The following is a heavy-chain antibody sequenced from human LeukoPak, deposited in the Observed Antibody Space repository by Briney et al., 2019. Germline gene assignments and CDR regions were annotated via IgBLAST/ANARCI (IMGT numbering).Heavy chain of an antibody. CDR2: ISSSGNTI. V-gene: IGHV3-11*01. CDR1: GFTLSDYY. CDR3: ARDSEDTTMGPGY. D-gene: IGHD5-18*01. J-gene: IGHJ4*02. Sequence: GGSLRLSCAASGFTLSDYYMNWIRQAPGKGLEWVSYISSSGNTIYYADSVKGRFTISRDNAQNSLYLHMNSLRAEDTAVYYCARDSEDTTMGPGYWGQGTLVTVSS.